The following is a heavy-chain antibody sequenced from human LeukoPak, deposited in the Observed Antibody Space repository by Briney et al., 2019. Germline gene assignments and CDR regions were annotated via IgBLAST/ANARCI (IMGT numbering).Heavy chain of an antibody. CDR2: IIPIFGIA. Sequence: SVKVSCKASGGTYSSYAISWVRQAPGQGLEWMGGIIPIFGIANYAQKFQGKVTITADKSTSTAYMELSSLRSEDTAVYYCATQVTAVPEKVNFRNWGYGMDVWGQGTTVTVSS. D-gene: IGHD2-21*02. CDR3: ATQVTAVPEKVNFRNWGYGMDV. CDR1: GGTYSSYA. J-gene: IGHJ6*02. V-gene: IGHV1-69*10.